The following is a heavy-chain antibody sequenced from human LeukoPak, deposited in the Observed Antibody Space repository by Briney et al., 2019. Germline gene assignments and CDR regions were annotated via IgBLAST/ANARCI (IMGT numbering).Heavy chain of an antibody. V-gene: IGHV4-59*08. J-gene: IGHJ5*02. CDR3: ARRKQEGWFDP. Sequence: ASETLSLTCTVAGGSMSSYYWSWIRQPPGKGLEWIGYIYYSGYTNYNPPLKSRVTISVATSKNQFSLKLSSVTATDTAVYYCARRKQEGWFDPWGQGTLVTVSS. CDR1: GGSMSSYY. CDR2: IYYSGYT.